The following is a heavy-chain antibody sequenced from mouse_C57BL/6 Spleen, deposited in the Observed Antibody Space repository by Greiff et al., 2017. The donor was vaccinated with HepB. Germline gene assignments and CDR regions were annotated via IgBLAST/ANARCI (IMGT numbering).Heavy chain of an antibody. CDR1: GFSLTSYG. V-gene: IGHV2-2*01. CDR3: ASQLGRNWYFDV. D-gene: IGHD4-1*02. J-gene: IGHJ1*03. Sequence: VKLVESGPGLVQPSQSLSITCTVSGFSLTSYGVHWVRQSPGKGLEWLGVIWSGGSTDYNAAFISRLSISKDNSKSQVFFKMNSLQADDTAIYYCASQLGRNWYFDVWGTGTTVTVSS. CDR2: IWSGGST.